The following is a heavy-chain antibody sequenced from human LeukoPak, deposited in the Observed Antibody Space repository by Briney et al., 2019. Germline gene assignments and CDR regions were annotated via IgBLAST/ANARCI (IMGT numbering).Heavy chain of an antibody. CDR2: IYYSGST. V-gene: IGHV4-59*08. CDR1: GGSISSYY. J-gene: IGHJ5*02. D-gene: IGHD1-1*01. Sequence: SETLSLTCTVSGGSISSYYWSWIRQPPGKGLEWIGYIYYSGSTNYNPSLKSRVTISVDTSKNQFFLKLSSVTAADTAVYYCARLRGQQLERRSNWFDPWGQGTLVTVSS. CDR3: ARLRGQQLERRSNWFDP.